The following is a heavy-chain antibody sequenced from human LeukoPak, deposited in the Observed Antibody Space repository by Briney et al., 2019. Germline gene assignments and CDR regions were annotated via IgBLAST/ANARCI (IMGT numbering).Heavy chain of an antibody. CDR3: ARGLGSSGYYYYFDY. CDR1: GYTFTSYG. D-gene: IGHD3-22*01. CDR2: INPSGGST. J-gene: IGHJ4*02. V-gene: IGHV1-46*01. Sequence: ASVKVSCKASGYTFTSYGISWVRQAPGQGLEWMGIINPSGGSTSYAQKFQGRVTMTRDTSTSTVYMELSSLRSEDTAVYYCARGLGSSGYYYYFDYWGQGTLVTVSS.